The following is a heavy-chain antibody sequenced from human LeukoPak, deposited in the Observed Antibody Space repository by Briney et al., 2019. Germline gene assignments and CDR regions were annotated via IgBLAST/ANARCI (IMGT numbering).Heavy chain of an antibody. J-gene: IGHJ6*02. CDR1: GFTFSSYE. CDR2: ISSSGSTI. CDR3: ARDNGEYNWNYGYYYYGMDV. Sequence: PGESLRLSCAASGFTFSSYEMNWVRQAPGKGLEWVSYISSSGSTIYYADSVKGRFTISRDNAKNSLYLQTNSLRAEDTAVYYCARDNGEYNWNYGYYYYGMDVWGQGTTVTVSS. V-gene: IGHV3-48*03. D-gene: IGHD1-7*01.